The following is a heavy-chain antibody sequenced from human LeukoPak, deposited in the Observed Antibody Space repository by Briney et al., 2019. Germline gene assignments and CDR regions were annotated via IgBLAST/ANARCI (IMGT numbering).Heavy chain of an antibody. Sequence: GGSLRLSCAASGFTFSSYGMHWVRQAPGKGLEWVAFIRYDGSNKYYADSVKGRFTISRDNSKNTLYLQMNSLRAEDTAVYYCAKDSDVYGIESPDALHIWGQGTMVTVS. CDR3: AKDSDVYGIESPDALHI. D-gene: IGHD2-8*01. J-gene: IGHJ3*02. CDR1: GFTFSSYG. CDR2: IRYDGSNK. V-gene: IGHV3-30*02.